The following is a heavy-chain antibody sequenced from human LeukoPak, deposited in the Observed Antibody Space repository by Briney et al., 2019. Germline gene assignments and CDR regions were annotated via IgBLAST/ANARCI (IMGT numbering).Heavy chain of an antibody. CDR2: INHSGST. J-gene: IGHJ5*02. V-gene: IGHV4-34*01. D-gene: IGHD3-16*01. CDR3: ARGGGRRWFDP. Sequence: PSETLPLTCAVYGRSFSGYYWSWIRQPPGKGLEWIGEINHSGSTNYNPSLKSRVTISLDTSKNQFSLKLSSVAAADTAVYYCARGGGRRWFDPWGQGTLVTVSS. CDR1: GRSFSGYY.